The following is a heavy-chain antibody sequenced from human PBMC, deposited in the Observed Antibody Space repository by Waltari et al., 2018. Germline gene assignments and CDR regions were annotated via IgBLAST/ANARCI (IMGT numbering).Heavy chain of an antibody. D-gene: IGHD6-6*01. CDR3: ARGGAARPDY. Sequence: EVQLVESGGDLVQPGGNLRLSCTASGFTLNNYGMNWVRRTPGKGLEWVSYISSGSSVIHYADSVKGRFTISRDIAKNSLYLQINSLCVEDTAMYYCARGGAARPDYWGQGTLVTVSS. CDR1: GFTLNNYG. J-gene: IGHJ4*02. V-gene: IGHV3-48*01. CDR2: ISSGSSVI.